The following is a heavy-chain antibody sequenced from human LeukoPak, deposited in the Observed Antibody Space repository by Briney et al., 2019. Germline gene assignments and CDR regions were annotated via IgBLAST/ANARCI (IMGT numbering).Heavy chain of an antibody. CDR2: IIPIFGTA. Sequence: GASVKVSCKASGGTFSSYAISWVRQAPGQGLEWMGGIIPIFGTANYAQKFQGRVTITADESTSTAYMELSSLRSEDTAVYYCAGVNPFYYDILTGYLYYFDYWGQGTLVTVSS. CDR3: AGVNPFYYDILTGYLYYFDY. D-gene: IGHD3-9*01. J-gene: IGHJ4*02. CDR1: GGTFSSYA. V-gene: IGHV1-69*13.